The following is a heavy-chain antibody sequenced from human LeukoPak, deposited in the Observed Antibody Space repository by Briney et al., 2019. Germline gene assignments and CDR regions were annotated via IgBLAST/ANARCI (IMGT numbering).Heavy chain of an antibody. D-gene: IGHD2-15*01. J-gene: IGHJ4*02. V-gene: IGHV3-7*01. CDR3: ARGPGYLTDY. Sequence: GGSLRLSCAASGFTLSNCWMTWFRQAPGKGLEWVANINQDGSVQSYVDSVKGRFTISKDNAKNSLYLKMNSLRVEDTAVYCCARGPGYLTDYWGRGTLVTVSS. CDR1: GFTLSNCW. CDR2: INQDGSVQ.